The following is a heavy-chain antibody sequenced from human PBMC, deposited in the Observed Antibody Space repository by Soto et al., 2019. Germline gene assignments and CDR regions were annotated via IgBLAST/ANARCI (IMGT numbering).Heavy chain of an antibody. CDR3: ARERLVYAPAVGYYYYYGMDV. Sequence: GASVKVSCKASGYTFTSYAMHWVRQAHGQRLEWMGWINAGNGNTKYSQKFQGRVTITRDTSASTAYMELSSLRSEDTAVYYCARERLVYAPAVGYYYYYGMDVWGQGTTVTVSS. CDR2: INAGNGNT. D-gene: IGHD2-8*01. V-gene: IGHV1-3*01. J-gene: IGHJ6*02. CDR1: GYTFTSYA.